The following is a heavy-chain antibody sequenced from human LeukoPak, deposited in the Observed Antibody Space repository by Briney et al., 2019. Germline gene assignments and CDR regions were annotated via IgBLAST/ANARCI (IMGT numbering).Heavy chain of an antibody. CDR3: AKELLYSSSDYFDY. Sequence: PGGSLRLSCAASRFTFSSYGMLRVRQAPGKGLEWGAVIWYDGSSKYYADSVKGRFTISRDNSKDMVYLQMNDLRPEDTALYFCAKELLYSSSDYFDYCGQGIPVTVSS. V-gene: IGHV3-33*06. J-gene: IGHJ4*02. D-gene: IGHD6-19*01. CDR1: RFTFSSYG. CDR2: IWYDGSSK.